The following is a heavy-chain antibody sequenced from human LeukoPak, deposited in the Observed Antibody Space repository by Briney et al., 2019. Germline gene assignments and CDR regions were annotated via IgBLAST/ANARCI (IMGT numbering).Heavy chain of an antibody. D-gene: IGHD5-12*01. Sequence: PSETLSLTCTVSGGSISSSSYYWGWIRQPPGKGLEWIGSIYYSGSTYYNPSLKSRVTISVDTSKNQFSLKLSSVTAADTAVYYCARGSARMVANPLFDYWGQGTLVTVSS. CDR2: IYYSGST. J-gene: IGHJ4*02. CDR1: GGSISSSSYY. CDR3: ARGSARMVANPLFDY. V-gene: IGHV4-39*07.